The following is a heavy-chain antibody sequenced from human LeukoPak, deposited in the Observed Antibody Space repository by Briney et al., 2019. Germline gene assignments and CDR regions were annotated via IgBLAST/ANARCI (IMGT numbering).Heavy chain of an antibody. Sequence: GGSLRLSCAASGFTFSSYAMSWVRQAPGKGLEWVSAISGSGGSTYYADSVKGRFTISRDNSKNTLYLQMNSLRAEDTAVYYCAELALGGKHRAHDAFDIWGQGTMVTVSS. CDR1: GFTFSSYA. CDR3: AELALGGKHRAHDAFDI. V-gene: IGHV3-23*01. CDR2: ISGSGGST. D-gene: IGHD1-26*01. J-gene: IGHJ3*02.